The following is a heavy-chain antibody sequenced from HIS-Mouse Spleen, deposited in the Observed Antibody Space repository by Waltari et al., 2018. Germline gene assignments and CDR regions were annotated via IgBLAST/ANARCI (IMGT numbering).Heavy chain of an antibody. CDR3: ANINRLNWNYAFDI. J-gene: IGHJ3*02. CDR1: GGSTSSSSHY. Sequence: QLQLQVSAPGLVTPSEPLALTCTVPGGSTSSSSHYWGWIRQPPGKGLEWIGSIYYSGSTYYNPSLKSRVTISVDTSKNQFSLKLSSVAAADTAVYYCANINRLNWNYAFDIWGQGTMVTVSS. V-gene: IGHV4-39*07. CDR2: IYYSGST. D-gene: IGHD1-7*01.